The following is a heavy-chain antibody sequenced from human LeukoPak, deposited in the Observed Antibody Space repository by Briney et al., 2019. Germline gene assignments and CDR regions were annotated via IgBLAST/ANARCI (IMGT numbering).Heavy chain of an antibody. Sequence: GGSLRLSCAASGFTFSSYEMNWVRQAPGKGLEWVSYISSSGSTIYYADSVKGRFTISRDNAKNSLYLQMDSLRAEDTAVYYCAITGSSGWYWEPDYWGQGTPVTVSS. V-gene: IGHV3-48*03. D-gene: IGHD6-19*01. CDR2: ISSSGSTI. CDR3: AITGSSGWYWEPDY. CDR1: GFTFSSYE. J-gene: IGHJ4*02.